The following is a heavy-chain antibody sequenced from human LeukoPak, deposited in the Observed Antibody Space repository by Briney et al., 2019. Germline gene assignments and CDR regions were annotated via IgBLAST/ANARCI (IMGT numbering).Heavy chain of an antibody. J-gene: IGHJ5*02. CDR2: TYYSGGT. Sequence: SETLSLTCTVSGGSISSYYWSWIRQPPGKGLEWVGYTYYSGGTNYTPSLKSRVTISVDTSKNQLSLKLSSVTAADTAVYYCARGYGLRRFDPWGQGTLVTVSS. D-gene: IGHD4-17*01. CDR1: GGSISSYY. V-gene: IGHV4-59*12. CDR3: ARGYGLRRFDP.